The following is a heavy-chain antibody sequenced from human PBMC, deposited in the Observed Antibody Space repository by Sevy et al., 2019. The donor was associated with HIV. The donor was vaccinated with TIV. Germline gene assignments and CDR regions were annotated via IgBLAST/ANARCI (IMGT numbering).Heavy chain of an antibody. V-gene: IGHV3-30-3*01. CDR2: ISYDGSNK. Sequence: GESLKISCAASGFTFSSYAMHWVRQAPSKGLEWVAVISYDGSNKYYADSVKGRFTISRDNSKNTLYLQMNSLRAEDTAVYYCARAGYSSGWFFDYWGQGTLVTVSS. CDR3: ARAGYSSGWFFDY. CDR1: GFTFSSYA. D-gene: IGHD6-19*01. J-gene: IGHJ4*02.